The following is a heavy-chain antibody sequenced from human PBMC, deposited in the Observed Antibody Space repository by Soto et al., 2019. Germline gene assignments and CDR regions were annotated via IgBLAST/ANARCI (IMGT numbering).Heavy chain of an antibody. CDR3: ARDYDFWSGPSYGMDV. J-gene: IGHJ6*02. Sequence: GGSLRLSCAASGFTLRSYRVNWVRPAPGKGLEWVSYISSSSSTIYYADSVKGRFTISRDNAKNSLYLQMNSLRDEDTAVYYCARDYDFWSGPSYGMDVWGQGTTVTVSS. D-gene: IGHD3-3*01. CDR1: GFTLRSYR. CDR2: ISSSSSTI. V-gene: IGHV3-48*02.